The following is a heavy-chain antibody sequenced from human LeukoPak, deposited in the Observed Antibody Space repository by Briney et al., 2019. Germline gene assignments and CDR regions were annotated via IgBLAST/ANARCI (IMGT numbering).Heavy chain of an antibody. CDR2: ISGSGGGT. J-gene: IGHJ4*02. V-gene: IGHV3-23*01. Sequence: HTGGSLRLSCAASGFTFSNFAMSWVRQAPRKGLDWVSGISGSGGGTYYADSVKGRFTISRDNSKNTLYLQMNSLRAEDTAVYYCAKGQQWLVCLIKSFDYWGQGTLVTVSS. D-gene: IGHD6-19*01. CDR1: GFTFSNFA. CDR3: AKGQQWLVCLIKSFDY.